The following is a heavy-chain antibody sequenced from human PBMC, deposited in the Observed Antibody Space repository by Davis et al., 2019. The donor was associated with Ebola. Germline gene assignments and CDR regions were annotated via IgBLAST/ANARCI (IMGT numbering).Heavy chain of an antibody. J-gene: IGHJ6*03. Sequence: DSVKGRFTISRDNAKNSLYLQMNSLRAEDTAVYYCARVGGWTIFGVVITLMDVWGKGTTVTVSS. V-gene: IGHV3-7*01. D-gene: IGHD3-3*01. CDR3: ARVGGWTIFGVVITLMDV.